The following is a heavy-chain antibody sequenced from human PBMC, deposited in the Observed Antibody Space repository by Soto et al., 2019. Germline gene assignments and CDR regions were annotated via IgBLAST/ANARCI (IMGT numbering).Heavy chain of an antibody. Sequence: QVQLVQSGAEVKKPGSSVKVSCKASGGTFSSYTISWVRQAPGQGLEWMGRIIPILGIANYAQKFQGRVTITAHKATSTAYMELGRLRSEDTAVYYCARYVNGIAAEGLGGYYGMDVWGQGTTVAVSS. CDR3: ARYVNGIAAEGLGGYYGMDV. J-gene: IGHJ6*02. CDR1: GGTFSSYT. V-gene: IGHV1-69*02. CDR2: IIPILGIA. D-gene: IGHD6-13*01.